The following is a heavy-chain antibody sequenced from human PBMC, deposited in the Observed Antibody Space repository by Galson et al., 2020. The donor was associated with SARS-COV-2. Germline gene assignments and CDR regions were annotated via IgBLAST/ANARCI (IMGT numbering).Heavy chain of an antibody. Sequence: SETLSLTCAVSGGSFSDYYWSWIRQPPGQGLEWIGESNHSGRTSYSPSLKTRVPISVDTSKNQFSLRLTSVTAADTAVYYCARGRKDVNMVVMIITSGEYYFDSWGQGTPVTVSS. CDR3: ARGRKDVNMVVMIITSGEYYFDS. V-gene: IGHV4-34*01. CDR1: GGSFSDYY. D-gene: IGHD3-22*01. J-gene: IGHJ4*02. CDR2: SNHSGRT.